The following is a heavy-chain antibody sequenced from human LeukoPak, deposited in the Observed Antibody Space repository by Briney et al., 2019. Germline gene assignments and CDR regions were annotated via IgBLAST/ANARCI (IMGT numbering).Heavy chain of an antibody. CDR2: ISYDGSNK. Sequence: GGSLRLSCAASGFTFSSYAMHWVRQAPGKGLEWVAVISYDGSNKYYADSVKGRFTISRDNSKNTLYLQMDSLRAEDTAVYYCARLSGYSSGWYAYWGQGTLVTVSS. D-gene: IGHD6-19*01. CDR3: ARLSGYSSGWYAY. J-gene: IGHJ4*02. CDR1: GFTFSSYA. V-gene: IGHV3-30-3*01.